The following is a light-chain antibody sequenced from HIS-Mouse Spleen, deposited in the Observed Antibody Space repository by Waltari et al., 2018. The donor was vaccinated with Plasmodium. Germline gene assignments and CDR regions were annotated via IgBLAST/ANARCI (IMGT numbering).Light chain of an antibody. Sequence: DIQLTQSPSFLSASVGDRVTITCRASQGISSYLAWYQQKPGKAPKHLIYAASTLQSGVPSRFSGSGSGTEFTLTISSLQPEDFATYYCQQLNSYPPFFGGGTKVEIK. CDR3: QQLNSYPPF. V-gene: IGKV1-9*01. CDR2: AAS. CDR1: QGISSY. J-gene: IGKJ4*01.